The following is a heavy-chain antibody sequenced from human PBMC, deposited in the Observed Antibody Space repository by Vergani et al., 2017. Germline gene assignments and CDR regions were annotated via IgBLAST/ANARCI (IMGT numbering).Heavy chain of an antibody. CDR3: ARIVRGYCSSTSCYDY. J-gene: IGHJ4*02. D-gene: IGHD2-2*01. CDR2: IYYSGST. Sequence: QLQLQESGPGLVKPSETLSLTCTVSGGSISSSSYYWGWIRQPPGKGLEWIGSIYYSGSTYYNPSLKSRVTISVDTSKNQFSLKLSSVTAADTAVYYCARIVRGYCSSTSCYDYWGQGTLVTVSS. CDR1: GGSISSSSYY. V-gene: IGHV4-39*01.